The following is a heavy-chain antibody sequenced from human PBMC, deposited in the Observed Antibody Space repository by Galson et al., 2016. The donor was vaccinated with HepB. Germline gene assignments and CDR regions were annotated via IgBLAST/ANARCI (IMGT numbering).Heavy chain of an antibody. V-gene: IGHV3-7*03. CDR1: GFTFTNYW. CDR2: IKEDGTEK. Sequence: SLRLSCAASGFTFTNYWMTWVRQAPGKGLEWVANIKEDGTEKCYADSVKGRFTISRDNARNSLYLQMNSLRAEDTAVYYCARDRSSGSGNFGYWGQGTLVTVSS. CDR3: ARDRSSGSGNFGY. J-gene: IGHJ4*02. D-gene: IGHD3-10*01.